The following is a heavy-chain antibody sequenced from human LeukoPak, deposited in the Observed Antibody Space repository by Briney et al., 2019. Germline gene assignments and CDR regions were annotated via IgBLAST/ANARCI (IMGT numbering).Heavy chain of an antibody. V-gene: IGHV3-23*01. CDR1: GFTFSSYA. Sequence: GGSLRLSCAASGFTFSSYAMSWVRQAPGKGLEWVSAISGSGGSTYYADSVKGRFTIHRDNSKNTLYLQMNSLRAEDRAVYYCAKDEMVRGVPSSWGQGTLVTVSS. J-gene: IGHJ4*02. D-gene: IGHD3-10*01. CDR2: ISGSGGST. CDR3: AKDEMVRGVPSS.